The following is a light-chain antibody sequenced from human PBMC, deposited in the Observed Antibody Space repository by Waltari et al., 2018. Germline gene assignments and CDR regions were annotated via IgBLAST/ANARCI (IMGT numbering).Light chain of an antibody. J-gene: IGLJ3*02. CDR3: CAYAVSNRFWV. V-gene: IGLV2-8*01. CDR2: DVT. CDR1: SSDVGAYNY. Sequence: QSALTQPPSASGSPGQSVTISCTGTSSDVGAYNYVSWYQQHAGKAPKLMIYDVTRRHSGVPDRLSGSKSGITASLTVSGLQAEDEADYYCCAYAVSNRFWVFGGGTKVTVL.